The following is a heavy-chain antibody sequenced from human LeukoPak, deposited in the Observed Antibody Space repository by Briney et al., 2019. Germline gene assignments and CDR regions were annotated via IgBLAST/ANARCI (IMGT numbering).Heavy chain of an antibody. CDR1: GGSISSYY. CDR3: ARGAYYYDSSGPGGWFDP. J-gene: IGHJ5*02. Sequence: SETLSLTCTVSGGSISSYYWSWIRQPAGKGLEWIGRIYTSGSTNYNPSLKSRVTMSVDTSKNQFSLKLGSVTAADTAVYYCARGAYYYDSSGPGGWFDPWGQGTLVTVSS. CDR2: IYTSGST. D-gene: IGHD3-22*01. V-gene: IGHV4-4*07.